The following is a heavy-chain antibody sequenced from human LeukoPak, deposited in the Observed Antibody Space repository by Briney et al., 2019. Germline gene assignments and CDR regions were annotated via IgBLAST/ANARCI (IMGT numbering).Heavy chain of an antibody. CDR2: IKQDGSEK. Sequence: GRSLRLSCAVSGFTFRNYWMSWVRQAPGKGLEWVANIKQDGSEKNYVDSVKGRFTISRDNAKNSLYLQMNSLRVEDTAVYYCARLEQWLTPYWGQGTLVTVSS. D-gene: IGHD6-19*01. V-gene: IGHV3-7*01. CDR1: GFTFRNYW. J-gene: IGHJ4*02. CDR3: ARLEQWLTPY.